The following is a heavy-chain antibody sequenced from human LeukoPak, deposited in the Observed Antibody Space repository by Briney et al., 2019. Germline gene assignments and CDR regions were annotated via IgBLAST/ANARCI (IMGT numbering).Heavy chain of an antibody. CDR1: GFTFRSYA. CDR2: ITADGGST. CDR3: ARGRGSSSW. Sequence: GGSLRLSCAVSGFTFRSYAMNWVRQAPGKGLEWVAAITADGGSTHYTTSVKGRFIISRDTPKNSLYLQMNSLRAEDTAVYYCARGRGSSSWWGQGTLVTVSS. J-gene: IGHJ4*02. D-gene: IGHD6-13*01. V-gene: IGHV3-23*01.